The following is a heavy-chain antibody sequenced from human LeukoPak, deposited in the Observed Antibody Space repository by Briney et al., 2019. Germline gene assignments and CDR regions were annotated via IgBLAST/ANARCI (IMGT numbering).Heavy chain of an antibody. CDR3: AREQWGYGGNSDWMYPEAQPPEYYFDY. J-gene: IGHJ4*02. CDR1: GYTFTSYY. Sequence: ASVKVSCKASGYTFTSYYMHWVRQAPGQGLEWMGIINPSGGSTSYAQKFQGRVTMTRDTSTSTVYMELSSLRSEDTAVYYCAREQWGYGGNSDWMYPEAQPPEYYFDYWGQGTLVTASS. V-gene: IGHV1-46*01. D-gene: IGHD4-23*01. CDR2: INPSGGST.